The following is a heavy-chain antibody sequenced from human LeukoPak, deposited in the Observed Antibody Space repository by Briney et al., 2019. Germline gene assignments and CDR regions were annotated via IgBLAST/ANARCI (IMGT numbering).Heavy chain of an antibody. CDR3: ARASPYYDFWSGYLGALDFDY. CDR2: INTNTGNP. D-gene: IGHD3-3*01. V-gene: IGHV7-4-1*02. J-gene: IGHJ4*02. Sequence: ASVKVSCKASGYTFTSYAMNWVRQAPGQGLEWMGWINTNTGNPTYAQGFTGRFVFSLDTSVSTAYLQISSLMAEDTAVYYCARASPYYDFWSGYLGALDFDYWGQGTLVTVSS. CDR1: GYTFTSYA.